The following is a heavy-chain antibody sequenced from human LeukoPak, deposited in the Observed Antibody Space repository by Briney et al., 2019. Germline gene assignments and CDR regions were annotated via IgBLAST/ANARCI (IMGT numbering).Heavy chain of an antibody. V-gene: IGHV3-74*01. J-gene: IGHJ4*02. CDR2: INNDGSAS. Sequence: GGSLRLSCAASGFTFSSYWMHWVRQAPGKGLVWVSRINNDGSASAYADSVKGRFTISRDNVKNTLYLQMNSLRVEDTAVYYCAKDGASAVVFDYWGQGTLVTVSS. D-gene: IGHD4-23*01. CDR3: AKDGASAVVFDY. CDR1: GFTFSSYW.